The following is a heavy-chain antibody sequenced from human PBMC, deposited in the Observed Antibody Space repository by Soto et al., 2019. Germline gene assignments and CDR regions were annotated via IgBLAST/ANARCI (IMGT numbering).Heavy chain of an antibody. CDR1: GYTFTSYD. CDR2: MNPNSGNT. V-gene: IGHV1-8*01. J-gene: IGHJ5*02. D-gene: IGHD6-13*01. Sequence: QVQLGQSGAEVKKPGASVKVSCKASGYTFTSYDIHWVRQATGQGLEWMGWMNPNSGNTGYAQKFQGRVTMTRNTSISTAYMELSSLRSEDTAVYYCARGRVGSSSWYGRGWFDPWGQGTLVTVSS. CDR3: ARGRVGSSSWYGRGWFDP.